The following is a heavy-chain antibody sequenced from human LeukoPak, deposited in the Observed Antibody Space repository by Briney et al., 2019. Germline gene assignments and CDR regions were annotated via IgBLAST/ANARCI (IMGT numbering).Heavy chain of an antibody. J-gene: IGHJ4*02. CDR3: AIDIFSLYYYDSSGYSPGGFDY. V-gene: IGHV3-9*01. CDR1: GFTFDDYA. Sequence: GRSLRLSCAASGFTFDDYAMHWVRQAPGKGLEWVSGISWNSGRIGYADSVKGRFTISRDNAKNSLYLQMNSLRAEDTALYYCAIDIFSLYYYDSSGYSPGGFDYWGQGTLVTVSS. CDR2: ISWNSGRI. D-gene: IGHD3-22*01.